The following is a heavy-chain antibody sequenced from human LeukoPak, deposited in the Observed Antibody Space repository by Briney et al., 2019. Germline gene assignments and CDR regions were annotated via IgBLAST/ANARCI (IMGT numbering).Heavy chain of an antibody. CDR1: GGSISSSSYY. CDR2: IYYSGST. CDR3: ARHLRGAAALIKP. J-gene: IGHJ4*02. V-gene: IGHV4-39*01. D-gene: IGHD6-13*01. Sequence: KPSETLSLTCTVSGGSISSSSYYWGWIRQPPGKGLEWIGSIYYSGSTYYNPSLKSRVTISVDTSKNQFSLKLSSVTAADTAVYYCARHLRGAAALIKPWGQGTLVTVSS.